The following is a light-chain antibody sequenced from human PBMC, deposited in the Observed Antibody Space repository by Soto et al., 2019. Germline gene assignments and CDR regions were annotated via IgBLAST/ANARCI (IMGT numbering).Light chain of an antibody. CDR1: QNINNY. CDR3: QQYDNLPLT. Sequence: DSKMTKSPSFLYASVGERFIITCQASQNINNYLNWYQQKPGKAPKLLIYDASNLETGVPLRFSGSGSGTHFTLTISSLQPEDTATYYCQQYDNLPLTFGPGTKVDIK. V-gene: IGKV1-33*01. J-gene: IGKJ3*01. CDR2: DAS.